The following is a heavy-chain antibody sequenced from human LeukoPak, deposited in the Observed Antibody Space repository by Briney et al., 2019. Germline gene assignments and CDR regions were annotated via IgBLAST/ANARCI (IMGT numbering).Heavy chain of an antibody. Sequence: SQTLSLTCAISGDSVSSNSAAWNWIRQSPSRGLGWLGRTYYRYKWYNDYAVSVKRRITINPNTSKNQFSLQLNSVTPEDTAVYYCAREQGIAVAAGPYYYYGMDVWGQGTTVTVSS. CDR3: AREQGIAVAAGPYYYYGMDV. J-gene: IGHJ6*02. D-gene: IGHD6-19*01. CDR2: TYYRYKWYN. CDR1: GDSVSSNSAA. V-gene: IGHV6-1*01.